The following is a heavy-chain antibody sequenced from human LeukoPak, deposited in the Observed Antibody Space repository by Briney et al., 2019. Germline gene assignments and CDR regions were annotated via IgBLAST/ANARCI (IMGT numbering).Heavy chain of an antibody. D-gene: IGHD1-20*01. V-gene: IGHV3-48*01. CDR1: GFTFSSYS. J-gene: IGHJ6*03. CDR2: ISRRSSNI. Sequence: PGGSLRLSCAASGFTFSSYSMNWVRQAPGKGVEWVSYISRRSSNIYYADSVKGRFTITRDDAKNSLYLQMISLRAEDTAAYYCAREDNLGNYYNFYMDVWGKGTTVSVSS. CDR3: AREDNLGNYYNFYMDV.